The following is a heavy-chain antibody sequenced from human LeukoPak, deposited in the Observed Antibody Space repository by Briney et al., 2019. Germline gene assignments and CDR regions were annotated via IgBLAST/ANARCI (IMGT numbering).Heavy chain of an antibody. CDR1: GGSFSGYY. CDR3: ARSEGHDYGDLYYFDY. CDR2: INHSGST. Sequence: SETLSLTCAVYGGSFSGYYWSWIRQPPGKGLEWIGEINHSGSTNYNPSLKSRVTISVDTPKNQFSLQLSSVTAADTAVYYCARSEGHDYGDLYYFDYWGQGTLVTVSS. V-gene: IGHV4-34*01. J-gene: IGHJ4*02. D-gene: IGHD4-17*01.